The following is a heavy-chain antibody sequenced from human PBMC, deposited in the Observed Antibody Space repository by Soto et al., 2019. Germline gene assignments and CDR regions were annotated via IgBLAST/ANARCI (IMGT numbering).Heavy chain of an antibody. V-gene: IGHV3-64*01. Sequence: GGSLRLSCAASGFTFSSYAMHWVRQAPGKGLEYVSAISSNGGSTYYANSVKGRFTISRDNSKNTLYLQMGSLRAEDMAVYYCARGMDGSGGFDYWGQGTLVTVSS. J-gene: IGHJ4*02. CDR3: ARGMDGSGGFDY. CDR1: GFTFSSYA. CDR2: ISSNGGST. D-gene: IGHD3-10*01.